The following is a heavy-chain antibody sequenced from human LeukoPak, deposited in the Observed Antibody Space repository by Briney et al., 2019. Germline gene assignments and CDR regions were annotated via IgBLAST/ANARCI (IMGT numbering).Heavy chain of an antibody. V-gene: IGHV1-69*02. CDR1: GGTFSSYT. Sequence: GSSVKVPCKASGGTFSSYTISWVRQAPGQGLEWMGRIIPILGIANYAQKFQGRVTITADKSTSTAYMELSSLRSEDTAVYYCARALYYYDSSGYYFDYWGQGTRSPSPQ. CDR3: ARALYYYDSSGYYFDY. D-gene: IGHD3-22*01. J-gene: IGHJ4*02. CDR2: IIPILGIA.